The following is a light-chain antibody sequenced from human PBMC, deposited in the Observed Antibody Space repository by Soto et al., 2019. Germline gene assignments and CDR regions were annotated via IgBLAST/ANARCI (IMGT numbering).Light chain of an antibody. CDR2: GSS. Sequence: EIVLTQSPATLSVSPGERATLSCRATETISTNLAWFQRKPGKPTRLLIYGSSTRATGVPDRFSGSGSGKEFTLIISSLQSEDVALYYCQQYSNWPHAITFGQGTRLEIK. CDR1: ETISTN. J-gene: IGKJ5*01. CDR3: QQYSNWPHAIT. V-gene: IGKV3-15*01.